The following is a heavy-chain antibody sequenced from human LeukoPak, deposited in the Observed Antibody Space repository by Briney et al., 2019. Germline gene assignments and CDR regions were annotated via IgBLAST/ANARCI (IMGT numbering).Heavy chain of an antibody. Sequence: SETLSLTCAVSGYSISSGYYWGWIRQPPGKGLERIGSIYHSGSTYYNPSLKSRVTISVDTSKNQFSLKLSSVTAADTAVYYCARRGVTTSWFDPWGQGTLVTVSS. D-gene: IGHD4-17*01. CDR3: ARRGVTTSWFDP. V-gene: IGHV4-38-2*01. CDR1: GYSISSGYY. J-gene: IGHJ5*02. CDR2: IYHSGST.